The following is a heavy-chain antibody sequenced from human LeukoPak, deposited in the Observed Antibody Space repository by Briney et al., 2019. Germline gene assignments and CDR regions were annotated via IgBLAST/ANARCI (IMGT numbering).Heavy chain of an antibody. CDR1: GGSFSGYY. J-gene: IGHJ4*02. V-gene: IGHV4-34*01. CDR2: INHSGST. CDR3: ARGLSSWYFDY. D-gene: IGHD6-13*01. Sequence: MASETLSLTCAVYGGSFSGYYWSWIRQPPGKGLEWIGEINHSGSTNYNPSLKSRVTISVDTSKNQFSLKLSSVTAADTAVYYCARGLSSWYFDYWGQGTLVTVSS.